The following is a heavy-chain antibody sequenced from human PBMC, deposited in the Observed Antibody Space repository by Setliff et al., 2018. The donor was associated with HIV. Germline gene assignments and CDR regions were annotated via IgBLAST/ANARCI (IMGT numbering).Heavy chain of an antibody. Sequence: QPGGSLRLSCAASGFTFSNYGMHWVRQAPGKGLEWVAVIWYDGSNQYYADSVKGRFAISRDNSKNTLDLQMNSLRAEDTAVYYCARATPYWGGYSPFEFWGRGTQVTVSS. V-gene: IGHV3-33*01. J-gene: IGHJ4*02. D-gene: IGHD3-3*01. CDR2: IWYDGSNQ. CDR3: ARATPYWGGYSPFEF. CDR1: GFTFSNYG.